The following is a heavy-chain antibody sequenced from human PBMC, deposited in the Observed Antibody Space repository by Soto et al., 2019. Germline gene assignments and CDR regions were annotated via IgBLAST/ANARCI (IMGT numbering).Heavy chain of an antibody. CDR3: VGAGPGG. D-gene: IGHD3-16*01. Sequence: EVHLVESGGTLVQPGGSLRISCVASGFSFSSYWVNWVRQAPGKGLEWVASINHDASEKFYVDSVKGRFTISKDNAKNSLYLQVNTLRGGDTAVYYCVGAGPGGWGQGTLVTVSS. CDR2: INHDASEK. J-gene: IGHJ4*02. V-gene: IGHV3-7*03. CDR1: GFSFSSYW.